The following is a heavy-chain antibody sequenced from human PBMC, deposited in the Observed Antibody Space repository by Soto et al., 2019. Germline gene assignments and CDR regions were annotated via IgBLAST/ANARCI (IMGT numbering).Heavy chain of an antibody. CDR2: IYFNGST. CDR3: ATQEVGGSYVYTFDP. CDR1: GGSITSSSYY. V-gene: IGHV4-39*01. Sequence: QLHLRESGPGLVKPSETLSLTCTVSGGSITSSSYYWGWIRQPPGKGLEWIGSIYFNGSTYYNPSHKSRVTIAVDTSKDQFSLKLSSVAAADTAVYYCATQEVGGSYVYTFDPWGQGTLVTVSS. D-gene: IGHD1-26*01. J-gene: IGHJ5*02.